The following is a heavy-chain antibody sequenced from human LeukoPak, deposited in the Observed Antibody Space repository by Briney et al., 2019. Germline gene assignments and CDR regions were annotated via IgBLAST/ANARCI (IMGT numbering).Heavy chain of an antibody. J-gene: IGHJ4*02. CDR3: ARGPAALDF. Sequence: PGGSLRLSCEASGFIFNTYGMHCVREAPGKGLEWVEVIWYDDSNEYYADCVEGRFTISRDNSMNTLYLQMNSLRGEDTAVYYCARGPAALDFWGQGTLVTVST. D-gene: IGHD6-25*01. V-gene: IGHV3-33*01. CDR2: IWYDDSNE. CDR1: GFIFNTYG.